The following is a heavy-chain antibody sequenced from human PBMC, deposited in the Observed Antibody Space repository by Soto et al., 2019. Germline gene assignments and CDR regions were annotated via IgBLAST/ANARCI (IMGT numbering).Heavy chain of an antibody. D-gene: IGHD6-13*01. V-gene: IGHV4-31*03. CDR2: IYYSGST. J-gene: IGHJ6*02. CDR1: GGSISSGGYY. Sequence: SETLSLTCTVSGGSISSGGYYWSWIRQHPGKGLEWIGYIYYSGSTYYNPSLKSRVTISVDTSKNQFSLKLSSVTAADTAVYYCARDRRVAASGPRFYYYGMDCWGQGTTVTVAS. CDR3: ARDRRVAASGPRFYYYGMDC.